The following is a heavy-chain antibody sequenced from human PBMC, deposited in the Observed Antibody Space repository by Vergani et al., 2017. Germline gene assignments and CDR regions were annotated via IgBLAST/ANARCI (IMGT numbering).Heavy chain of an antibody. D-gene: IGHD3-22*01. CDR3: ARGLTYYYDSSGSYYRYYYGMDV. Sequence: QVQLQESGPGLVKPSQTLSLTCTVSGGSISSGSYYWSWIRQPAGKGLEWIGRIYTSGSTNYNPSLKSRVTISVDTSKNQFSLKLSSVTAADTAVYYCARGLTYYYDSSGSYYRYYYGMDVWGQXP. J-gene: IGHJ6*02. CDR1: GGSISSGSYY. V-gene: IGHV4-61*02. CDR2: IYTSGST.